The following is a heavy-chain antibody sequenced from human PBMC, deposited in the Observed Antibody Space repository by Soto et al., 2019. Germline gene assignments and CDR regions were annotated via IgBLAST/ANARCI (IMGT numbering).Heavy chain of an antibody. Sequence: EVQLVESGGGLVQPGESLRLSCSASGFTFSDYWMTWVRQAPGKGLEWVANIRKDESKKSYLDSVRGRFTVSRDNARNLLYLQMESLRAEDTALYYCARDVSPGSGPYYDAFDICGQWTMVTVSS. CDR1: GFTFSDYW. D-gene: IGHD3-22*01. CDR2: IRKDESKK. CDR3: ARDVSPGSGPYYDAFDI. J-gene: IGHJ3*02. V-gene: IGHV3-7*05.